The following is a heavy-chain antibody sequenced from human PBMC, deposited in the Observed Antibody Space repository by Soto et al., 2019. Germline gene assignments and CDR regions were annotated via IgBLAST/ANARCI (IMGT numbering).Heavy chain of an antibody. V-gene: IGHV3-7*01. CDR3: ARGAGDDFWSGYPRGMDV. D-gene: IGHD3-3*01. CDR1: GFTFSSYW. CDR2: IKQDGSEK. Sequence: GGSLRLSCAASGFTFSSYWMSWVRQAPGKGLEWVANIKQDGSEKYYVDSVKGRFTISRDNAKNSLYLQMNSLRAEDTAAYYCARGAGDDFWSGYPRGMDVWGQGTTVTVSS. J-gene: IGHJ6*02.